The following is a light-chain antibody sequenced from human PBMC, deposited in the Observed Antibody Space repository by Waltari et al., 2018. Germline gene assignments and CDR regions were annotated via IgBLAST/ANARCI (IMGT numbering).Light chain of an antibody. Sequence: EIVMTQSPATLSVSPGERATHSCRASQSVSSNLAWYQQKPGQALRLLIYGASTRATGIPGRFGGSGSGTEFTLTISRLQSEDFAVYYCQQYSNWPYTFGQGTKLEIK. J-gene: IGKJ2*01. CDR2: GAS. V-gene: IGKV3-15*01. CDR1: QSVSSN. CDR3: QQYSNWPYT.